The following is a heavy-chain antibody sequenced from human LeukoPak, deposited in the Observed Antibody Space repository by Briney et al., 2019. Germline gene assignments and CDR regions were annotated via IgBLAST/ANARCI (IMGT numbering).Heavy chain of an antibody. V-gene: IGHV1-69*05. D-gene: IGHD3-3*01. Sequence: SVKVSCKASGGTFSSYAISWVRQAPGQGLEWMGGIITIFGTANYAQKFQGRVTITTDESTSTAYMELSSLRSEDTAVYYCARANGWSGPFDYWGQGTLVTVSS. CDR1: GGTFSSYA. CDR3: ARANGWSGPFDY. J-gene: IGHJ4*02. CDR2: IITIFGTA.